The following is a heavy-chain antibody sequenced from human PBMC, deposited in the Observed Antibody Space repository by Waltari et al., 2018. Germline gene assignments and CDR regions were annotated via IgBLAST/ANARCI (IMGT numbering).Heavy chain of an antibody. J-gene: IGHJ4*02. CDR2: INHSGST. CDR1: GGSFSGYS. CDR3: ARVVRVSIFGVVIIPPLRFRLDY. Sequence: QVQLQQWGAGLLKPSETLSLPCAVDGGSFSGYSWSWIRQPPGKGREGVGEINHSGSTNYNPSLKSRVTISVDTSKNQFSLKLSSVTAADTAVYYCARVVRVSIFGVVIIPPLRFRLDYWGQGTLVTVSS. D-gene: IGHD3-3*01. V-gene: IGHV4-34*01.